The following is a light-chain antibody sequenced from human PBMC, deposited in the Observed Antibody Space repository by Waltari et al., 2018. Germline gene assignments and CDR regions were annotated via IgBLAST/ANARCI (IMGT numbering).Light chain of an antibody. V-gene: IGKV3-15*01. Sequence: EIVMTQSPASLSESPGDRVTLSCRASQSVGTSLAWYQQRPGRAPRLLVYRASTRASDIPARFSGSGSGTDFTLSISTLQSEDFAVYYCQQYDDWPRTFGQGTKVEIK. J-gene: IGKJ1*01. CDR1: QSVGTS. CDR2: RAS. CDR3: QQYDDWPRT.